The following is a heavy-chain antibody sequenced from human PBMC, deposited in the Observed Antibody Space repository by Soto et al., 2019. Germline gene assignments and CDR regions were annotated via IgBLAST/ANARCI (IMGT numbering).Heavy chain of an antibody. J-gene: IGHJ6*02. CDR1: GFTFSSYG. V-gene: IGHV3-30*18. CDR2: ISYDGSNK. D-gene: IGHD6-19*01. Sequence: GGSLRLSCAASGFTFSSYGMHWVRQAPGKGLEWVAVISYDGSNKYYADSVKGRFTISRDNSKNTLYLQMNSLRAEDTAVYYCAKDLGYSSGWYSYYYYGMDVWGQGTTVTVSS. CDR3: AKDLGYSSGWYSYYYYGMDV.